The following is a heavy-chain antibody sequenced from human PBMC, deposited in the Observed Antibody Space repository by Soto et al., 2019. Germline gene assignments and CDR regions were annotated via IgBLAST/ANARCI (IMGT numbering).Heavy chain of an antibody. V-gene: IGHV3-30-3*01. J-gene: IGHJ4*02. CDR1: GFTFSSYA. Sequence: LRLSCAASGFTFSSYAMHWVRQAPGKGLEWVAVISYDGSNKYYADSVKGRFTISRDNSKNTLYLQMNSLRAEDTAVYYCARDQAYYYDSSGYYLDYRGQGTLVTVSS. D-gene: IGHD3-22*01. CDR2: ISYDGSNK. CDR3: ARDQAYYYDSSGYYLDY.